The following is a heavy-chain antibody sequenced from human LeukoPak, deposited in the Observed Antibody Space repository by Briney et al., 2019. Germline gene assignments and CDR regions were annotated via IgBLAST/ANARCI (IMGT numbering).Heavy chain of an antibody. CDR1: GYTFTNYD. CDR3: ARSMGGDYDFWSGYSYYFDY. V-gene: IGHV1-8*03. J-gene: IGHJ4*02. D-gene: IGHD3-3*01. Sequence: ASVKVSCKASGYTFTNYDINWVRQATGQGLEWMGYMNPNSGNTGYAQKFQGRVTITKDTSISTAYMELYSLRSEDTAVYYCARSMGGDYDFWSGYSYYFDYWGQGTLVTVSS. CDR2: MNPNSGNT.